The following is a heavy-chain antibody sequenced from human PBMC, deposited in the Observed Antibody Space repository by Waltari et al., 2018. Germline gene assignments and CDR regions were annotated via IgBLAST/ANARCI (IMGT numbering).Heavy chain of an antibody. D-gene: IGHD6-19*01. Sequence: EVQLVESGGGLVQPGGSLRLSCAASGFTFSSYSMNWVRQAPGKGLEWVSYISSSSSTIYYADSVKGRFTISRDNAKNSLYLQMNSRRADDTAVYYCARASSGPDYWGHGTLVTVSS. J-gene: IGHJ4*01. CDR3: ARASSGPDY. V-gene: IGHV3-48*01. CDR1: GFTFSSYS. CDR2: ISSSSSTI.